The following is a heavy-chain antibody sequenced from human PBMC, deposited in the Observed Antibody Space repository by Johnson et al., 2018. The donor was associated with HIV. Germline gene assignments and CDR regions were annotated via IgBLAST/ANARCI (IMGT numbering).Heavy chain of an antibody. Sequence: QVLLVESGGGVVQPGRSLRLSCAVSGFTFSSFGMHWVRQAPGKGLEWMAVISSAGTDKYYADSVKGRFTISRDNSKNTLYLQRNSLRVEDTAVYYCAKGRNTYGADVFDIWGQGTMVTVSP. V-gene: IGHV3-30*18. CDR1: GFTFSSFG. CDR3: AKGRNTYGADVFDI. CDR2: ISSAGTDK. D-gene: IGHD4/OR15-4a*01. J-gene: IGHJ3*02.